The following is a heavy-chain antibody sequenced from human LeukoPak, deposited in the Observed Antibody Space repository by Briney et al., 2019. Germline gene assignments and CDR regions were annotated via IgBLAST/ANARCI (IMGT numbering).Heavy chain of an antibody. CDR2: INHSGST. Sequence: PSETLSLTCAVYGGSFSGYYWSWIRQPPGKGLEWTGEINHSGSTNYNPSLKSRVTISVDTSKNQFSLKLSSVTAADTAVYYCARGPSSVGDDYWGQGTLVTVSS. V-gene: IGHV4-34*01. J-gene: IGHJ4*02. CDR1: GGSFSGYY. CDR3: ARGPSSVGDDY. D-gene: IGHD6-19*01.